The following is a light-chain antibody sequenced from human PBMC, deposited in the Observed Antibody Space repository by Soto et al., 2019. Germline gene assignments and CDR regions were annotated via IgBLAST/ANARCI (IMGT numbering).Light chain of an antibody. V-gene: IGKV3D-15*01. CDR2: DIF. CDR1: QSVGSD. J-gene: IGKJ4*01. CDR3: QQYNSWPLT. Sequence: EIVMTQSPGTLYFSTWERDTLSCSASQSVGSDLAWSQQKPGQAPRLVIDDIFTRATGVPTRISGRGSGTECTLTISSLQSEDFAVYYCQQYNSWPLTFGGGTKVDIK.